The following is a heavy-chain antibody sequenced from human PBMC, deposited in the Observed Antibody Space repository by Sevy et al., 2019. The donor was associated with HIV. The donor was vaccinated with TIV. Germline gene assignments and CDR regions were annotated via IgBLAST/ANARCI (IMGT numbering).Heavy chain of an antibody. CDR2: IYYSGST. CDR1: GGSISSGDYY. J-gene: IGHJ5*02. Sequence: SETLSLTCTVSGGSISSGDYYWSWIRQPPGKGLEWIGYIYYSGSTYYNPSLKSRVTISVDTSKNQFSLKLSSVTAADTAVYYCARTNIVVVVVAPYNWFDPWGQGTLVTVSS. CDR3: ARTNIVVVVVAPYNWFDP. V-gene: IGHV4-30-4*01. D-gene: IGHD2-15*01.